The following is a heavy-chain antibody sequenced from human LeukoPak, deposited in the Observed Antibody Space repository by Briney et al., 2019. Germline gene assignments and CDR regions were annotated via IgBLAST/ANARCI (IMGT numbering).Heavy chain of an antibody. CDR2: MNPNSGNT. D-gene: IGHD2-2*01. J-gene: IGHJ6*02. CDR3: VRYCSSTSCYEGVYYYYGMDV. CDR1: GYTFTSYD. Sequence: ASVKVSCKASGYTFTSYDINWVRQATGQGLEWMGWMNPNSGNTGYAQKFQGRVTMTRNTSISTAYMELSSLRSEDTAVYYCVRYCSSTSCYEGVYYYYGMDVWGQGTTVTVSS. V-gene: IGHV1-8*01.